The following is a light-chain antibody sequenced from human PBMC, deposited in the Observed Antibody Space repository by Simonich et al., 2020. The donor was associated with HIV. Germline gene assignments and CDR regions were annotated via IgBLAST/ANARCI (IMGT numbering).Light chain of an antibody. V-gene: IGKV1-5*03. J-gene: IGKJ1*01. CDR1: QSISSW. Sequence: IQMPQSPSTLSASVGDRVTITCRASQSISSWLAWYQQKPGKAPKLLIYKASSLESGVPSRFSGSGSGTEFTLTISSLQPDDFATYDGQQYNSYSWTFGQGTKVEIK. CDR3: QQYNSYSWT. CDR2: KAS.